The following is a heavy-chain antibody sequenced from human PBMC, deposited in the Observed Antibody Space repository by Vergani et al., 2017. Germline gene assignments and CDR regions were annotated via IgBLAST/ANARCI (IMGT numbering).Heavy chain of an antibody. Sequence: EVQLVESGGGLVQPGGSLRLSCAASGFTFSSYSMNWVRQAPGKGLEWVSYISSSSSTIYYADSVKGRFTISRDNAKNSLYLQMNSLRDEDTAVYYCARDPIHNRRYGDQRDFDAYWGQGTLVTVSS. J-gene: IGHJ4*02. D-gene: IGHD4-17*01. CDR2: ISSSSSTI. CDR3: ARDPIHNRRYGDQRDFDAY. CDR1: GFTFSSYS. V-gene: IGHV3-48*02.